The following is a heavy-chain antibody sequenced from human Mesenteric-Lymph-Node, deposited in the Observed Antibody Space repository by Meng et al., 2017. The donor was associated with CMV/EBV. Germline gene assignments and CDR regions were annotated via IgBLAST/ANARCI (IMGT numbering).Heavy chain of an antibody. J-gene: IGHJ4*02. CDR2: IYHSGST. V-gene: IGHV4-4*02. Sequence: CAVSGGSISSSNWWSWVRQPPGKGLEWIGEIYHSGSTNYNPSLKSRVTISVDKSKNQFSLKLSSVTAVDTAVYYCARYLVAGTHSNHWGQGTLVTVSS. CDR1: GGSISSSNW. CDR3: ARYLVAGTHSNH. D-gene: IGHD6-19*01.